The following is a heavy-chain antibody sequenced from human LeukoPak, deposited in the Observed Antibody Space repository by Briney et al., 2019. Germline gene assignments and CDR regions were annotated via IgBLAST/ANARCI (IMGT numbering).Heavy chain of an antibody. CDR1: GGTFSSYA. CDR2: IIPIFGTA. D-gene: IGHD3-3*01. J-gene: IGHJ5*02. CDR3: ARNPRPVTIFGVVIPYNWFDP. V-gene: IGHV1-69*13. Sequence: SVMVSCKASGGTFSSYAISWVRQAPGQGLEWMGGIIPIFGTANYAQKFQGRVTITADESTSTAYMELSSLRSEDTAVYYCARNPRPVTIFGVVIPYNWFDPWGQGTLVTVSS.